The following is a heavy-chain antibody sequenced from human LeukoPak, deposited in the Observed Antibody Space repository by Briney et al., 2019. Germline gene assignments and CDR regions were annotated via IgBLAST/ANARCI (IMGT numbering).Heavy chain of an antibody. CDR1: GGSISSNY. J-gene: IGHJ6*03. CDR2: IYYSERT. Sequence: PSETLSLTCTVSGGSISSNYWSWMRQPPGKGLEWIGCIYYSERTNYNPSLKSRVTISADTSKNQFSLKLTSVTAADTAVYYCGRSFQKLWLGQRANYYMDVWGKGTTVTISS. D-gene: IGHD3-10*01. CDR3: GRSFQKLWLGQRANYYMDV. V-gene: IGHV4-59*01.